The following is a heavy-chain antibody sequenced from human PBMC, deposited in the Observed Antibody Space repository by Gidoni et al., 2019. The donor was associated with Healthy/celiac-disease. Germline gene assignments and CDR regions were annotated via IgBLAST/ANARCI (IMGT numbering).Heavy chain of an antibody. CDR2: IGPSDSDA. CDR1: GYSFTSYW. CDR3: GSIWGGKG. D-gene: IGHD3-3*01. V-gene: IGHV5-10-1*03. Sequence: EVQLVPAGAAVKKPGESLRISCKASGYSFTSYWISWVRHMPGKGLEWMGRIGPSDSDANYIPSFQGHVTISADKSISTAYLHWSSLKASDSAMYYCGSIWGGKGWGQGTLVTVSS. J-gene: IGHJ4*02.